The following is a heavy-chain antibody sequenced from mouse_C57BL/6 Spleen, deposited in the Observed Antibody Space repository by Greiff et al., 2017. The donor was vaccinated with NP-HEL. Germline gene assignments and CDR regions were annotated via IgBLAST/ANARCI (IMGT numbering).Heavy chain of an antibody. V-gene: IGHV1-19*01. CDR1: GYTFTDYY. CDR3: ALDSSGYVGFAY. Sequence: VQLQQSGPVLVKPGASVKMSCKASGYTFTDYYMNWVKQSHGKSLEWIGVINPYNGGTSYNQKFKGKATLTVDKSSSTAYMELNSLTSEDSAVYYCALDSSGYVGFAYGGQGTLVTVSA. J-gene: IGHJ3*01. CDR2: INPYNGGT. D-gene: IGHD3-2*02.